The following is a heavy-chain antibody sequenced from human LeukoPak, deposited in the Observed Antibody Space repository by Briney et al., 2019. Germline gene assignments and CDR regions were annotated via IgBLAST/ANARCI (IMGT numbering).Heavy chain of an antibody. D-gene: IGHD4-17*01. J-gene: IGHJ5*02. Sequence: GASVKVSCKASGYTFTSYGISWVRQAPGQGLEWMGWISAYNGNTNYAQKLQGRVTMTTDTSTSTAYMELRSLRSDDTAVYYCARVQTPTVTTGNWFDPWGQGTLVTVSS. CDR2: ISAYNGNT. V-gene: IGHV1-18*01. CDR3: ARVQTPTVTTGNWFDP. CDR1: GYTFTSYG.